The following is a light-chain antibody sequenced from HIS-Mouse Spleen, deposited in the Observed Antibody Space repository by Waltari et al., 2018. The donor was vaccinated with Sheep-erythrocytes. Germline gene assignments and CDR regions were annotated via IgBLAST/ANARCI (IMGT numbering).Light chain of an antibody. CDR3: QQANSFPIT. Sequence: PASVSGSPGQSITISCTGTSSDVGSYNLVSWYQQKPGQAPRLLIYDASNRATGMPARFSGSGSGTDFTLTISSLQPEDFATYYCQQANSFPITFGQGTRLEIK. CDR2: DAS. CDR1: SDVGSY. V-gene: IGKV3-11*01. J-gene: IGKJ5*01.